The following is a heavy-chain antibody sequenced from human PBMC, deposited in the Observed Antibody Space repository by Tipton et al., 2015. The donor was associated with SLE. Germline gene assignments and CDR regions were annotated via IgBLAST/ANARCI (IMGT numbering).Heavy chain of an antibody. CDR1: GGSISSGSYY. Sequence: TLSLTCTVSGGSISSGSYYWSWIRQPAGKGLEWIGRIYTSGSTYYNPSLKSRVTISVDTSKNQFSLKLSSVTAADTAVYYCARDPLGYCSGGSCPGNYWGQGTLVTVSS. CDR3: ARDPLGYCSGGSCPGNY. V-gene: IGHV4-61*02. D-gene: IGHD2-15*01. CDR2: IYTSGST. J-gene: IGHJ4*02.